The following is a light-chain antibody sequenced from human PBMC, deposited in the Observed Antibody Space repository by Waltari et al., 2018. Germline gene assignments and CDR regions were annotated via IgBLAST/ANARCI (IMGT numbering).Light chain of an antibody. CDR2: GAS. CDR3: QQYGSSIMYT. Sequence: VSTPTPGTLAFSTGERATLSCRASQSLTKKYLAWYQQKPGQAPRLLIYGASSRAAGVPDRFSGSGSGTDFTLTISRLEPEDFAVYYCQQYGSSIMYTFGQGTKLEIK. J-gene: IGKJ2*01. CDR1: QSLTKKY. V-gene: IGKV3-20*01.